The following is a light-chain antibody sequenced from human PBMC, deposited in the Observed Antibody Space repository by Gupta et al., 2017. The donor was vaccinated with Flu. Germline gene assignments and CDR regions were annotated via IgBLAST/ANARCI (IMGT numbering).Light chain of an antibody. V-gene: IGLV3-21*02. CDR3: QVWDSSSDHPV. J-gene: IGLJ2*01. CDR1: NIGSKS. Sequence: APGQTARITCGGNNIGSKSVHWYQQKPGQAPVLVVYDNNDRPSGIPERFSGSNSGNTATLTISRVEAGGEADYYCQVWDSSSDHPVFGGGTKLTVL. CDR2: DNN.